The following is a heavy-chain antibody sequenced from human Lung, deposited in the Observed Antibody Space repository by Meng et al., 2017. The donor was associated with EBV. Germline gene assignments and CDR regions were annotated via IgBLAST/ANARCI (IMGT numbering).Heavy chain of an antibody. J-gene: IGHJ4*02. D-gene: IGHD1-26*01. CDR2: LGAHDGDT. CDR3: ARVEVGITSGDY. CDR1: HYTFTGYG. V-gene: IGHV1-18*01. Sequence: QVQVVQAGAEMKRPGAAVKVSCTASHYTFTGYGVSWFRQAPGQGLEWMAWLGAHDGDTSHAPRFQGRVTVTADRPTATAYMELRNLRSDDTGVYYCARVEVGITSGDYWGQGTLVTVSS.